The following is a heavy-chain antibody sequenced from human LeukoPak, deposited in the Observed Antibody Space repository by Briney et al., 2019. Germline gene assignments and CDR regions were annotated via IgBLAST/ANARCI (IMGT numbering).Heavy chain of an antibody. CDR3: ARGGGNSWFDY. CDR1: GGSFSGYY. V-gene: IGHV4-34*01. CDR2: INHSGGT. Sequence: SETLSLTCAVYGGSFSGYYWSWIRQPPGKGLEWIGEINHSGGTNYNPSLKSRVTISVDTSKNQFSLKLSSVTAADTAVYYCARGGGNSWFDYWGQGTLVTVSS. J-gene: IGHJ4*02. D-gene: IGHD4-23*01.